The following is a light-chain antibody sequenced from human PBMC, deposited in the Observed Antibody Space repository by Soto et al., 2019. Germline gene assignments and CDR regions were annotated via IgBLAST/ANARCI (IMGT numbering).Light chain of an antibody. CDR1: SGHSSYA. Sequence: QSVLTQSPSASASLGASVKLTCTLTSGHSSYAIAWHQQQPEKGPRYLMNLNGDGSHNKGDGSPDRFSGSSSGAERYLTISSLQYEDEADYYCQTWGTGIQVFGGGTKLTVL. V-gene: IGLV4-69*01. J-gene: IGLJ3*02. CDR3: QTWGTGIQV. CDR2: LNGDGSH.